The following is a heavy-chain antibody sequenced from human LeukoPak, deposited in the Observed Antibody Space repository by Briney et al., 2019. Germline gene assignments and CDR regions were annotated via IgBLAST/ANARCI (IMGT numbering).Heavy chain of an antibody. V-gene: IGHV3-9*01. CDR1: GFTFDDYA. Sequence: QPGGSLRLSCAASGFTFDDYAMHWVRQAPGKGLEWVSGISWNSGSIGYADSVKGRFTISRDNSKNTVYLQMNSLRADDTAVYYCARDFTPEWFDIHWGQGTLVTVS. CDR3: ARDFTPEWFDIH. D-gene: IGHD3-3*01. J-gene: IGHJ4*02. CDR2: ISWNSGSI.